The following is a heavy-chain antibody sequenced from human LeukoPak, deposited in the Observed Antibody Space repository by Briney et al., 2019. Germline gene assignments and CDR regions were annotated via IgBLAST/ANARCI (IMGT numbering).Heavy chain of an antibody. J-gene: IGHJ5*02. D-gene: IGHD3-10*01. Sequence: ASVKVSCKTFGDTFSYHSISWVRQAPGQGLQWLGGIIPIFGTANYAQKFQGRVTITADESTSTAYMELSSLRSEDTAVYYCARGTFGELSLFDPWGQGTLVTVSS. CDR1: GDTFSYHS. CDR3: ARGTFGELSLFDP. V-gene: IGHV1-69*13. CDR2: IIPIFGTA.